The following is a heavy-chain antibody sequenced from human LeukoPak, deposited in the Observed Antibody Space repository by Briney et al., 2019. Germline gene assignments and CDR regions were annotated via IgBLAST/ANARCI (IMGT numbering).Heavy chain of an antibody. V-gene: IGHV4-59*01. CDR3: ASTGPDISGHYQAY. CDR1: GGSIVGYY. D-gene: IGHD3-22*01. J-gene: IGHJ4*02. Sequence: SETLSLTCAVSGGSIVGYYWSWIRQLPGKGLEWIGYIYYGGNTDYNHSLGGRATIAVDTSKNQFSLKLTSVTAADTAVYYCASTGPDISGHYQAYWGQGTLVIVSS. CDR2: IYYGGNT.